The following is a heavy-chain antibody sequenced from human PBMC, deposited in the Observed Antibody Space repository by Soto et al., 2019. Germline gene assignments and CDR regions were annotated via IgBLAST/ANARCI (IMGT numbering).Heavy chain of an antibody. CDR2: INHSGST. CDR1: GGSFSGYY. CDR3: ARGKDYYGSGSYYNGRYYGMDV. J-gene: IGHJ6*02. V-gene: IGHV4-34*01. Sequence: SETLSLTCAVYGGSFSGYYWSWIRQPQGKGLEWIGEINHSGSTNYNPSLKSRVTISVDTSKNQFSLKLSSVTAADTAVYYCARGKDYYGSGSYYNGRYYGMDVWGQGTTVTVSS. D-gene: IGHD3-10*01.